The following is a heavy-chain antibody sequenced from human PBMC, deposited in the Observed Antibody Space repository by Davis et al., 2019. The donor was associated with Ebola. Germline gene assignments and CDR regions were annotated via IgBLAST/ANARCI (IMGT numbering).Heavy chain of an antibody. D-gene: IGHD6-6*01. Sequence: SETLSLTCAVYGGSFSDYYWTWVRQPPGRGLEWIGEINHSGSTNYSPSLKSRVTISVDTSKNQFSLKISSVTAADTAVYYCARVVKRVVRLDSWGQGTLVTVSS. CDR1: GGSFSDYY. CDR2: INHSGST. J-gene: IGHJ5*01. CDR3: ARVVKRVVRLDS. V-gene: IGHV4-34*01.